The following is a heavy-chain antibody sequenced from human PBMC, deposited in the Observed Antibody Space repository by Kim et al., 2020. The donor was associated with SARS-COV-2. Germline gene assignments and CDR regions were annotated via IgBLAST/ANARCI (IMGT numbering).Heavy chain of an antibody. CDR3: ATVSSGYYTDY. V-gene: IGHV4-34*01. CDR2: T. D-gene: IGHD3-22*01. Sequence: TNYNPSLKSRVTISVDTSKNQFSLKLSSVTAADTAVYYCATVSSGYYTDYWGQGTLVTVSS. J-gene: IGHJ4*02.